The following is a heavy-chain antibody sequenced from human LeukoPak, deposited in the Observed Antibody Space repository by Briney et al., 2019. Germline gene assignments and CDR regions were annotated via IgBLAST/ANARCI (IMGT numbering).Heavy chain of an antibody. D-gene: IGHD3-22*01. CDR1: GFTFSSYS. V-gene: IGHV3-21*06. CDR3: ARDANYHVSSDYYDAFDI. Sequence: GGSLRLSCAASGFTFSSYSMNWVRQAPGKGLEWVSSISSSSSYIYYADSVKGRFTISRDNAKNSLYLQMNSLRAGDTAVYYCARDANYHVSSDYYDAFDIWGQGTMATVSS. J-gene: IGHJ3*02. CDR2: ISSSSSYI.